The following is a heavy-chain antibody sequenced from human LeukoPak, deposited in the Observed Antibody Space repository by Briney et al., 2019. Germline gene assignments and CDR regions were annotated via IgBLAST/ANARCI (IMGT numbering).Heavy chain of an antibody. Sequence: PSETLSLTCSVAGGSISGYYWMWLRQPPGKGLEWVGYLYYSGDTKYSPSLKSRVTISEDTSKNQASLKLRSVTAADTAVYYCARGVAGSASTPNYWGQGTLVTVSS. CDR2: LYYSGDT. J-gene: IGHJ4*02. CDR1: GGSISGYY. D-gene: IGHD3-10*01. V-gene: IGHV4-59*01. CDR3: ARGVAGSASTPNY.